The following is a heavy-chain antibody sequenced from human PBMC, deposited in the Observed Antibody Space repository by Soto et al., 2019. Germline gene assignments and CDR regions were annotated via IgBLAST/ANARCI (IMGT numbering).Heavy chain of an antibody. J-gene: IGHJ4*02. CDR1: GYTFTSYA. CDR2: MNPNNGNT. V-gene: IGHV1-8*02. Sequence: ASVKVSCKASGYTFTSYAMHWVRQAPGQRLEWMGWMNPNNGNTAYAQKFQGRVTMTRDTSKSTAFMELSSLTSEDTAVYYCARGPRNWGVDYWGERTLVTVSS. CDR3: ARGPRNWGVDY. D-gene: IGHD7-27*01.